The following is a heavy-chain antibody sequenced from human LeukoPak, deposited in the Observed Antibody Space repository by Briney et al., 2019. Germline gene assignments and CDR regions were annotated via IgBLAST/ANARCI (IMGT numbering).Heavy chain of an antibody. J-gene: IGHJ5*02. CDR2: ISGSGGST. V-gene: IGHV3-23*01. CDR3: AKERGRSGWYDCFDP. CDR1: GFTFSSFG. Sequence: PGGSLRLSCAASGFTFSSFGMSWVRQAPGKGLEWVSAISGSGGSTYYADSVKGRFTISRDNSKNTLYLQMNSLRAEDTAVYYCAKERGRSGWYDCFDPWGQGTLVTVSS. D-gene: IGHD6-19*01.